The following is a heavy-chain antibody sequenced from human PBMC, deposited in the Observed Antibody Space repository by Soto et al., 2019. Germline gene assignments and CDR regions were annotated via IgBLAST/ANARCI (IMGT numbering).Heavy chain of an antibody. J-gene: IGHJ4*02. V-gene: IGHV4-59*01. CDR2: IYYSGST. D-gene: IGHD2-21*02. Sequence: KSSETLSLTCTVSGGSISSYYWSWIRQPPGKGLEWIGYIYYSGSTNYNPSLKSRVTISVDTSKNQFSLKLSSVTAADTAVYYCAREAHFEAYCGGDCYRFDYWGQGTLVTVSS. CDR1: GGSISSYY. CDR3: AREAHFEAYCGGDCYRFDY.